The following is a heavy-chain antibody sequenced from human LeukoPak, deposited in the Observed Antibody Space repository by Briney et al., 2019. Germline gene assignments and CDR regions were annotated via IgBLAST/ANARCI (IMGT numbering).Heavy chain of an antibody. J-gene: IGHJ4*02. CDR3: AREEYSYGYWDY. V-gene: IGHV1-69*04. CDR1: GYTFTGYY. D-gene: IGHD5-18*01. CDR2: IIPILGIA. Sequence: SVKVSCKASGYTFTGYYMHWVRQAPGQGLEWMGRIIPILGIANYAQKFQGRVTITADKSTSTAYMELSSLRSEDTAVYYCAREEYSYGYWDYWGQGTLVTVSS.